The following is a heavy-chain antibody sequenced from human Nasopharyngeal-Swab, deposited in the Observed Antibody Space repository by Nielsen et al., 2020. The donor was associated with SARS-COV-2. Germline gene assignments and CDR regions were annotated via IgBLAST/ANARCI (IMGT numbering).Heavy chain of an antibody. CDR1: GFTFSSYW. CDR3: ARHYDFWSGYYNSHFYGMDV. CDR2: IKHDGSAK. J-gene: IGHJ6*02. Sequence: GGSLRLSCAASGFTFSSYWMTWVRQAPGKGLEWVANIKHDGSAKYYADSVKGRFTISRDNAKSSLHLQMNSLRAEDTVVYYCARHYDFWSGYYNSHFYGMDVWGQGTTVTVSS. V-gene: IGHV3-7*01. D-gene: IGHD3-3*01.